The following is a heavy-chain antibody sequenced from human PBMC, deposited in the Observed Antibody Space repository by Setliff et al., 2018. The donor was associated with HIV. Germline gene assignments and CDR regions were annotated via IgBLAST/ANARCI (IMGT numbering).Heavy chain of an antibody. CDR1: GGSISSGIYY. CDR3: ARGEYYFDY. V-gene: IGHV4-61*02. J-gene: IGHJ4*02. CDR2: IYTSGST. Sequence: SETLSLTCTVSGGSISSGIYYWSWIRQPARKGLEWIGRIYTSGSTNYNPSLKSRVTISVDTSKNQFSLKLSSVTAADTAVYYCARGEYYFDYWGQGTLVTVSS.